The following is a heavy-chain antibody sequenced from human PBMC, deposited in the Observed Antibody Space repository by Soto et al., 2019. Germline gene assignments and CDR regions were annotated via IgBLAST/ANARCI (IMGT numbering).Heavy chain of an antibody. Sequence: GESLKISCKGSGYSFTSYWIGWVRQMPGKGLEWMGIIYPGDSDTRYSPSFQGQVTISADKSISTAYLQWSSLKASDTAMYHCARSHRGYYDSSGYPKGIDYWGQGTLVTVSS. V-gene: IGHV5-51*01. D-gene: IGHD3-22*01. CDR3: ARSHRGYYDSSGYPKGIDY. J-gene: IGHJ4*02. CDR2: IYPGDSDT. CDR1: GYSFTSYW.